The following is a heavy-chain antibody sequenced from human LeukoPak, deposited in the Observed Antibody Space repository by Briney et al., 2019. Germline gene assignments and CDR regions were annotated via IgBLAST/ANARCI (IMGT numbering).Heavy chain of an antibody. D-gene: IGHD2-2*01. J-gene: IGHJ6*03. V-gene: IGHV4-39*01. Sequence: PSETLSLTCTVSGGSISSSSYYRGWIRQPPGKGLEWIGSIYYSGSTYYNPSLKSRVTISVDTSKNQFSLKLSSVTAADTAVYYCASPGRLLPAAMESYYYYYMDVWGKGTTVTVSS. CDR1: GGSISSSSYY. CDR3: ASPGRLLPAAMESYYYYYMDV. CDR2: IYYSGST.